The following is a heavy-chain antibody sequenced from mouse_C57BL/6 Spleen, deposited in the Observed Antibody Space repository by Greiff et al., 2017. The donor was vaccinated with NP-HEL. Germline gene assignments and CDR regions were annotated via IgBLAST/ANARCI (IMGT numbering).Heavy chain of an antibody. J-gene: IGHJ4*01. CDR3: ARTYGSYHYYAMDY. Sequence: QVQLQQPGAELVMPGASVKLSCKASGYTFTSYWMHWVKQRPGQGLEWIGEIDPSDSYTNYNQKFKGKSTLTVDKSSSTAYMQLSSLTSEASAVYYCARTYGSYHYYAMDYWGQGTSGTVSS. CDR1: GYTFTSYW. V-gene: IGHV1-69*01. D-gene: IGHD1-1*01. CDR2: IDPSDSYT.